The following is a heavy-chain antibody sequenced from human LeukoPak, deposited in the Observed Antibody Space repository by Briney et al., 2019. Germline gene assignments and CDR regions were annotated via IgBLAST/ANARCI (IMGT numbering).Heavy chain of an antibody. Sequence: GGSLRLSCAACGFTFSQYGMYWVRQAPGKGLEWVAFIPYDGSDKYHADSVKGRFTFSRYNSKNMLYLQMNSLRADDTPVYYCTKYLATSYATDFWGQGALVTVSS. CDR3: TKYLATSYATDF. D-gene: IGHD1-26*01. V-gene: IGHV3-30*02. CDR1: GFTFSQYG. CDR2: IPYDGSDK. J-gene: IGHJ4*02.